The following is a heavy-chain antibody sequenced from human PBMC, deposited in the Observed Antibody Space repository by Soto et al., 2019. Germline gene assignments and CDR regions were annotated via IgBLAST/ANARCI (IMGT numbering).Heavy chain of an antibody. J-gene: IGHJ6*02. D-gene: IGHD3-3*01. CDR3: AKGQSRDDFWSGYYYYYGMDV. CDR1: GFTFSSYA. CDR2: ISGRGGST. V-gene: IGHV3-23*01. Sequence: GGSLRLSCAASGFTFSSYAMSWVRQAPGKGLEWVSAISGRGGSTYYADSVKGRFTISRDNSKNTLYLQMNSLRAEDTAVYYCAKGQSRDDFWSGYYYYYGMDVWGQGTTVTVSS.